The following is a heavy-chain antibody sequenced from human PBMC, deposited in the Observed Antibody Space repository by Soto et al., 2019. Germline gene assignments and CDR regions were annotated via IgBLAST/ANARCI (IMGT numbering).Heavy chain of an antibody. D-gene: IGHD2-15*01. V-gene: IGHV3-74*01. CDR3: ARDRLRYCSGGSCYSNYYYYGMDV. CDR2: INSDGSST. Sequence: GGSLRLSCAASGFTFSSYWMHWVRQAPGKGLVWVSRINSDGSSTSYADSVKGRFTISRDNAKNTLYLQMNSLRAEDTAVYYCARDRLRYCSGGSCYSNYYYYGMDVWGQGTTVTVSS. CDR1: GFTFSSYW. J-gene: IGHJ6*02.